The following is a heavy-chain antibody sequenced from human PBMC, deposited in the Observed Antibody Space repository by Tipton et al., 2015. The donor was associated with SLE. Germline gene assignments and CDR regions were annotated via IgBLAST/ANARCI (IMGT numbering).Heavy chain of an antibody. CDR2: IYSSGST. CDR1: GGSIRSGGYY. V-gene: IGHV4-31*03. D-gene: IGHD5-12*01. CDR3: ASFTIKWHRLPGGDAFDS. Sequence: TLSLTCTVSGGSIRSGGYYWTWIRQHPGKGLEWIGYIYSSGSTYYNPSLKSRATISVDTSINQFFLKLTSVTAADTAVYYCASFTIKWHRLPGGDAFDSWGQGTMVTVSS. J-gene: IGHJ3*01.